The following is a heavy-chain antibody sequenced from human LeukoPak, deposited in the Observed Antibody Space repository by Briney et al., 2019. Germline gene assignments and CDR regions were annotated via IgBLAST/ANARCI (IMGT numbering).Heavy chain of an antibody. D-gene: IGHD4-17*01. CDR1: GFTFSSYS. Sequence: GGSLRLSCAASGFTFSSYSMNWVRQAPGKGLEWVSYISSSSSIIYYADSVKGRFTISRDNAENSLYLQMNSLRDEDTAVYYCVREAVNDYGDYVFWFDPWGQGILDTVSS. CDR2: ISSSSSII. J-gene: IGHJ5*02. CDR3: VREAVNDYGDYVFWFDP. V-gene: IGHV3-48*02.